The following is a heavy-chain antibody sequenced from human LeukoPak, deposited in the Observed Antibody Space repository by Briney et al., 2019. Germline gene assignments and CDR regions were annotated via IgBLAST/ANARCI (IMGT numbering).Heavy chain of an antibody. CDR2: ISGSGVST. D-gene: IGHD5-24*01. V-gene: IGHV3-23*01. CDR3: AKAGDAWGYNSPLGGRFDY. Sequence: GGSLRLSCAASGFIFRNYAMSWVRQAPGRGLEWVSAISGSGVSTYYADSVKGRFTISRDNSKNRLYLQMNSLRAEDTAVYYCAKAGDAWGYNSPLGGRFDYWGQGTLVTVSS. CDR1: GFIFRNYA. J-gene: IGHJ4*02.